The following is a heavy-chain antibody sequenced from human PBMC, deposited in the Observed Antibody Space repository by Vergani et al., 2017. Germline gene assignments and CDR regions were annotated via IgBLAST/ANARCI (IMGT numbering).Heavy chain of an antibody. CDR3: ARDYCSGGSCPGGAFDI. V-gene: IGHV1-46*01. Sequence: QVQLVQSGAEVKKPGASVKVSCKASGYTFTSYYMHWVRQAPGQGLEWMGIINPSGGSTSYAQKFQGRVTMTRDTSTSTVYMELRSLRSDDTAVYYCARDYCSGGSCPGGAFDIWGQGTMVTVSS. CDR1: GYTFTSYY. J-gene: IGHJ3*02. D-gene: IGHD2-15*01. CDR2: INPSGGST.